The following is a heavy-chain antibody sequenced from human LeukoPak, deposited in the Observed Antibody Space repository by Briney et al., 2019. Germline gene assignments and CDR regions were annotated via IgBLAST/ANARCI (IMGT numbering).Heavy chain of an antibody. CDR2: ISTIISHI. V-gene: IGHV3-21*01. J-gene: IGHJ4*02. CDR1: GFTFSGYS. D-gene: IGHD2-8*01. Sequence: PGGPLRLSCAASGFTFSGYSMNWVRQAPGKGLEWVSSISTIISHIYYADSVRGRFTISRDNAKNSLYLQMNSLRVDDTAVYYCATSQQWAYWGQGIRATVSS. CDR3: ATSQQWAY.